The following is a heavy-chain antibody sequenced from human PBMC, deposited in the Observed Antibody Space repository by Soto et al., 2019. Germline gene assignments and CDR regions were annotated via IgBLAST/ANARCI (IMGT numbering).Heavy chain of an antibody. CDR3: ARDSGTVNPGYFDF. CDR1: GFTFDTYS. Sequence: GGSLRLPCAASGFTFDTYSMNWVRQAPGKGLDWVSSISSHSNYIYYADSLRGRVTISRDNAKKLLYLEVNRLTVDDTGIYYCARDSGTVNPGYFDFWGQGILVTVSS. CDR2: ISSHSNYI. V-gene: IGHV3-21*01. J-gene: IGHJ4*02. D-gene: IGHD4-17*01.